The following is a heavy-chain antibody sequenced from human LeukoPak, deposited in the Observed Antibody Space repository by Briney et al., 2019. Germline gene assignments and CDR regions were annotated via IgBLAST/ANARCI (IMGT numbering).Heavy chain of an antibody. Sequence: GGSLRLSCAAPGFTFSSYAMSWVRQAPGKGLEWVSAISGSGGSTYYADSVKGRFTISRDNSKNTLYLQMNSLRAEDTAVYYCAKAKRGIAAAAPFWDYWGQGTLVTVSS. V-gene: IGHV3-23*01. CDR3: AKAKRGIAAAAPFWDY. J-gene: IGHJ4*02. D-gene: IGHD6-13*01. CDR2: ISGSGGST. CDR1: GFTFSSYA.